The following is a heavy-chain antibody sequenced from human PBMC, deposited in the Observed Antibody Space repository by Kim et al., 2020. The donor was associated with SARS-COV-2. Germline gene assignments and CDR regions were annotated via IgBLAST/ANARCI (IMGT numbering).Heavy chain of an antibody. D-gene: IGHD3-22*01. CDR3: ARDRNYYDSSGYYYPRYYYYYGMDV. CDR2: ISYDGSNK. CDR1: GFTFSSYA. Sequence: GGSLRLSCAASGFTFSSYAMHWVRQAPGKGLEWVAVISYDGSNKYYADSVKGRFTISRDNSKNTLYLQMNSLRAEDTAVYYCARDRNYYDSSGYYYPRYYYYYGMDVWGQWTTVTVSS. J-gene: IGHJ6*02. V-gene: IGHV3-30-3*01.